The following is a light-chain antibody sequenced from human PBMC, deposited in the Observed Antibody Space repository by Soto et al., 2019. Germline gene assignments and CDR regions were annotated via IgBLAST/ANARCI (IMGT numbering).Light chain of an antibody. J-gene: IGKJ1*01. CDR2: GAS. V-gene: IGKV3-20*01. Sequence: EIVLTQSPGTLSLFPGERATLSCRASQSVSNNYLAWYQQKPGQAPRLLIYGASNRATGIPDRFSGSGSGTDFTLTISRLEPEDFAVYYGQQYGSSGTFGQGTKVEIK. CDR1: QSVSNNY. CDR3: QQYGSSGT.